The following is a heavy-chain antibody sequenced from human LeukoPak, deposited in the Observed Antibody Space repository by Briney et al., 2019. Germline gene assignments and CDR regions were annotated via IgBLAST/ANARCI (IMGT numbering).Heavy chain of an antibody. J-gene: IGHJ4*02. D-gene: IGHD3-22*01. CDR2: IIPILGIA. Sequence: SVKVSCKASGGTFSSYAISWVRQAPGQGLAWMGRIIPILGIANYAQKFQGRVTITADKSTSTAYMELSSLRSEDTAVYYCARGGDSSGFAVNYWGQGTLVTVSS. CDR1: GGTFSSYA. V-gene: IGHV1-69*04. CDR3: ARGGDSSGFAVNY.